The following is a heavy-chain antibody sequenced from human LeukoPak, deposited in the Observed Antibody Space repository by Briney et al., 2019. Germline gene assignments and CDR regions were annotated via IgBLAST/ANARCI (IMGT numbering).Heavy chain of an antibody. CDR1: GGSISSYY. J-gene: IGHJ4*02. V-gene: IGHV4-59*01. CDR2: TYYSGST. Sequence: PSETLSLPCTVSGGSISSYYWSWIRQPPGKGLEWIGYTYYSGSTNYNPSLKSRVTISVDTSKNQFALKLSSVTAADTAVYYCARSRSSAIRSWGQGTLVTVSS. D-gene: IGHD2-2*02. CDR3: ARSRSSAIRS.